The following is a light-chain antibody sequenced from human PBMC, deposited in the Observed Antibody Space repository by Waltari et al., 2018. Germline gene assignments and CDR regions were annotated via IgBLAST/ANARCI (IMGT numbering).Light chain of an antibody. CDR1: SSDVGGYNY. J-gene: IGLJ3*02. V-gene: IGLV2-8*01. CDR2: GVS. Sequence: QSALTQPPSASGSPGQSVTISCTGTSSDVGGYNYVSWYQRHPGKAPKVMIYGVSKWPSGVPDRFAGSKSGNTASLTGSGVQAEDEADYYCSSYGGSNNLVFGGGTKLTVL. CDR3: SSYGGSNNLV.